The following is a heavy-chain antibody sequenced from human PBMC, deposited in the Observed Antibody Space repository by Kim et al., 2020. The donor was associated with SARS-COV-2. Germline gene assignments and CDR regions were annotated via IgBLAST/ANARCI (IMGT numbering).Heavy chain of an antibody. V-gene: IGHV4-31*02. D-gene: IGHD3-10*01. CDR3: ARSLVRGANWFDP. Sequence: YYNCSLKSRVSISADTSKNQFSLKLSSVTAADTAVYYCARSLVRGANWFDPWGQGTLVIVSS. J-gene: IGHJ5*02.